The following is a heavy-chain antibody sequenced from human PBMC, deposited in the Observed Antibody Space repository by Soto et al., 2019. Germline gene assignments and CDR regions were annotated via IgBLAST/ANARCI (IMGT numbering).Heavy chain of an antibody. CDR1: GFTFSSYA. D-gene: IGHD4-4*01. CDR2: ISYDGSNK. J-gene: IGHJ2*01. V-gene: IGHV3-30-3*01. CDR3: ASPLWRNDYNWGYFDL. Sequence: QVQLVESGGGVVQPGRSLRLSCAASGFTFSSYAMHWVRQAPGKGLEWVAVISYDGSNKYYADSVKGRFTISRDNSQXXLYLQMNSLTAEDTAVYYCASPLWRNDYNWGYFDLWGRGTLVTVSS.